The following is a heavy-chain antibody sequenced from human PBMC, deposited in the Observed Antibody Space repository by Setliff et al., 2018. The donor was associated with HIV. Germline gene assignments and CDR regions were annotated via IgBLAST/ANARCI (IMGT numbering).Heavy chain of an antibody. D-gene: IGHD3-3*01. Sequence: ASGPTLVNPTQTLSLTCTFSGFSLITSGVGVGWIRQPPGKALEWLALIYWNDDKRYSPSLKSRLTIRKDASKNQVVLTMTKMDPVDTGTYYCAHTTSFDFWTPGPMDVWGKGTTVTVSS. J-gene: IGHJ6*03. CDR2: IYWNDDK. V-gene: IGHV2-5*01. CDR1: GFSLITSGVG. CDR3: AHTTSFDFWTPGPMDV.